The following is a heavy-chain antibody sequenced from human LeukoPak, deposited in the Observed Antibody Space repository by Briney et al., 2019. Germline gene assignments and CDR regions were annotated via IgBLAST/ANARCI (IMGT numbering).Heavy chain of an antibody. CDR2: IYYRGST. D-gene: IGHD3-10*01. CDR3: ASEFGSGSYYKDY. Sequence: SETLSLTCTVSGGSISRYYWSWIRQPPGKGLGGVGHIYYRGSTNYNTSLKSRVTISVGTSKNQFSLKLSSVTAADTAVYYCASEFGSGSYYKDYWGQGTLVTVSS. V-gene: IGHV4-59*01. CDR1: GGSISRYY. J-gene: IGHJ4*02.